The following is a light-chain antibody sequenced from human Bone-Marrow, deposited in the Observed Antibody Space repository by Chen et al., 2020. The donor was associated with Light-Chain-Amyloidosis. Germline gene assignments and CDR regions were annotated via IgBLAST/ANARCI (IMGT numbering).Light chain of an antibody. CDR3: QQSYSTPVT. V-gene: IGKV1-39*01. J-gene: IGKJ2*01. CDR1: QSITRY. CDR2: GAS. Sequence: DIQMTQSPSSLSASVGDRVTISCRASQSITRYLNWYQQKPGKAPKLLIYGASSLQGGVPSRFSGSESGADFTLTINSLQPEDFATYDGQQSYSTPVTFGQGTKLEI.